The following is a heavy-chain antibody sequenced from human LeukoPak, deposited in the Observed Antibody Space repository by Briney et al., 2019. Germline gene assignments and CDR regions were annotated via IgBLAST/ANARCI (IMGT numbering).Heavy chain of an antibody. J-gene: IGHJ6*03. CDR3: AREGGGDYEYYYYYMDV. V-gene: IGHV4-39*07. CDR2: IYYSGST. D-gene: IGHD4-17*01. Sequence: SETLSLTCTASGDPISSSSYYGGSIRQPPGKGLEWIWSIYYSGSTYYNPSLKSQVTISVDTSKNQFSLKLSSVTAADTAVYYCAREGGGDYEYYYYYMDVWGKGTTVTVSS. CDR1: GDPISSSSYY.